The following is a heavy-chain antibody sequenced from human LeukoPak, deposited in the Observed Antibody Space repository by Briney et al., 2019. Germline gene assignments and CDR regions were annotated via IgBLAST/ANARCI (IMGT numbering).Heavy chain of an antibody. CDR2: IYHSGST. J-gene: IGHJ4*02. CDR1: GYSISSGYY. D-gene: IGHD6-19*01. V-gene: IGHV4-38-2*02. Sequence: PSETLSLTCIVSGYSISSGYYWGWIRQPPGKGLEWIGSIYHSGSTHYNPSLKSRVTISGDTSKNQFSLKLSSVTAADTAVYYCARVLWGVAGTLSFDFWGQGTLVTVSS. CDR3: ARVLWGVAGTLSFDF.